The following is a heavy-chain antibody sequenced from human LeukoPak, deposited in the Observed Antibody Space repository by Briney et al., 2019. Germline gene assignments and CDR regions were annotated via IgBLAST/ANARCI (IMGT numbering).Heavy chain of an antibody. Sequence: SQTLSLTCTVSGGSISSGDYYWSWIRQPPGKGLEWIGYIYYSGSTYYNPSLKSRVTISVDTSKNQFSLKPSSVTAADTAVYYCARALGELHLFDYWSQGTLVTVST. CDR3: ARALGELHLFDY. CDR1: GGSISSGDYY. D-gene: IGHD1-26*01. V-gene: IGHV4-30-4*01. CDR2: IYYSGST. J-gene: IGHJ4*02.